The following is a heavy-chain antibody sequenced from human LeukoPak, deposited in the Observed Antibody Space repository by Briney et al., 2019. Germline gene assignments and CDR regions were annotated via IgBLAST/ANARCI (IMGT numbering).Heavy chain of an antibody. CDR3: ARDRGSSWLYDAFDI. V-gene: IGHV3-43*01. Sequence: GGSLRLSCAASGFTFDDYTMHWVRQAPGKGLEWVSLISWDGGSTYYADSVKGRFTISRDNAKNSLYLQMNSLRAEDTAVYYCARDRGSSWLYDAFDIWGQGTMVTVSS. D-gene: IGHD6-13*01. J-gene: IGHJ3*02. CDR1: GFTFDDYT. CDR2: ISWDGGST.